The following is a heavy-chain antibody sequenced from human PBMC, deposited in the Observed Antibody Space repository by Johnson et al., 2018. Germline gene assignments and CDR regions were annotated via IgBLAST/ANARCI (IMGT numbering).Heavy chain of an antibody. V-gene: IGHV3-23*01. CDR3: ARDGSRLDF. CDR2: ISGSGDMT. Sequence: VQLQQSGGGLVQPGGSLRLSCAASGFSFNTYAMTWVRQAPGKGLVWVSGISGSGDMTFYADSVRGRFNISRDNSKNTLYLQMNSLRTADTAGFYCARDGSRLDFWGKGTTVIVSS. CDR1: GFSFNTYA. J-gene: IGHJ6*04.